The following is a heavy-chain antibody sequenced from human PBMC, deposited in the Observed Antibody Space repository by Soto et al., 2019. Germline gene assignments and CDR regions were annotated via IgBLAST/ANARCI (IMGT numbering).Heavy chain of an antibody. Sequence: PGESLKISCKGSGYSFTSYWIGWVRQMPGKGLEWMGIIYPGDSDTRYSPSFQGQVTISADKPISTAYLQWSSLKASDTAMYYCARPRIAAASTPSFDYWGQGTLVTVSS. D-gene: IGHD6-13*01. V-gene: IGHV5-51*01. J-gene: IGHJ4*02. CDR3: ARPRIAAASTPSFDY. CDR2: IYPGDSDT. CDR1: GYSFTSYW.